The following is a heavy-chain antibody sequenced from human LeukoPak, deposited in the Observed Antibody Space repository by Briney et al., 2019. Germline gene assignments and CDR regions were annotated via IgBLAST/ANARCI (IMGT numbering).Heavy chain of an antibody. Sequence: ASVKVSCKASGGTFSSYAISWVRQAPGQGLEWMGIINPSGGSTSYAQKFQGRLTMTRDTSTSTVYMELSSLRSEDTAVYYCARAAISGSYYGTFDYWGQGTLVTVSS. CDR2: INPSGGST. V-gene: IGHV1-46*01. CDR3: ARAAISGSYYGTFDY. D-gene: IGHD1-26*01. J-gene: IGHJ4*02. CDR1: GGTFSSYA.